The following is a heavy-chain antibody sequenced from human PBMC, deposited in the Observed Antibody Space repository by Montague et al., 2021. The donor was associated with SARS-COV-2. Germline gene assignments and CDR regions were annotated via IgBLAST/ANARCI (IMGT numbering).Heavy chain of an antibody. CDR3: ARGHLSVSMIVVVFTSASYYFDY. CDR2: IKQSGST. Sequence: SETLSLTCAVYGGSFGDDHWSWIRQPPGKRLEWIGDIKQSGSTNXNPSLKSRVTVSVDTSKNQFSPKLTSVTAADTAVYFCARGHLSVSMIVVVFTSASYYFDYWGRGAQVTVSS. CDR1: GGSFGDDH. V-gene: IGHV4-34*01. D-gene: IGHD3-22*01. J-gene: IGHJ4*02.